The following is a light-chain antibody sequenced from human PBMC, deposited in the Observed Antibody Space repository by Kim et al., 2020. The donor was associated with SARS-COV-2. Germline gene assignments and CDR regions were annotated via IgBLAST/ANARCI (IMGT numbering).Light chain of an antibody. Sequence: QSALTQPASVSGSPGQSITISCTGTSSDVGAYDYVSWYQQHPGKAPKLMIYDVNNRPSGVSNRFSGSKSDNTASLTISGLQPEDEADYYCASFTSKSTPSFGTGTKVT. CDR1: SSDVGAYDY. CDR2: DVN. CDR3: ASFTSKSTPS. V-gene: IGLV2-14*03. J-gene: IGLJ1*01.